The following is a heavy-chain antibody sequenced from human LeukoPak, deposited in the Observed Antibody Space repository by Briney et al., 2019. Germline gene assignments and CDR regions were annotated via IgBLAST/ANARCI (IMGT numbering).Heavy chain of an antibody. J-gene: IGHJ4*02. D-gene: IGHD3-9*01. V-gene: IGHV3-9*01. CDR3: AKAKDGGYFDWLPDY. CDR2: ISWNSGSI. Sequence: GGSLRLSCAASGFTFDDYAMHWVRQAPGKGLEWVSGISWNSGSIGYADSVKGRFTISRDNAKNSLYLQMNSLRAEDTALYYCAKAKDGGYFDWLPDYWGQGTLVTVSS. CDR1: GFTFDDYA.